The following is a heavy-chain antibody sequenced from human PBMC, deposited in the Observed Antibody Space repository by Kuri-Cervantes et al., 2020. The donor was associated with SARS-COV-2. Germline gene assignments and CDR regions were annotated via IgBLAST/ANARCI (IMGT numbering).Heavy chain of an antibody. CDR3: AKNDLWSGYGMDA. Sequence: GGSLRLSCAGSGFTSDISGMHWVRQAPGQGLEWVAFISFDGTEKYYADSVKGRFTISRDNSKNKLFLQMNSLRAEDTAVYYCAKNDLWSGYGMDAWGQGTTVTVSS. J-gene: IGHJ6*02. CDR2: ISFDGTEK. CDR1: GFTSDISG. V-gene: IGHV3-30*18. D-gene: IGHD3-3*01.